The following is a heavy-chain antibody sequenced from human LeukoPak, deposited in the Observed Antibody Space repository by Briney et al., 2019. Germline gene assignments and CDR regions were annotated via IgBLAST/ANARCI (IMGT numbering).Heavy chain of an antibody. D-gene: IGHD6-6*01. V-gene: IGHV3-72*01. CDR3: ARGREYSSTYYYYYYGMDV. CDR2: TRNRANSYTT. J-gene: IGHJ6*02. Sequence: GGSLRLSCAASGFTLSDHYMDWVLQAPGKGLEWVGRTRNRANSYTTDYAASVKGRFTISRDDLKSSLYLQMNSLRTEDTAVYYCARGREYSSTYYYYYYGMDVWGQGTTVTVSS. CDR1: GFTLSDHY.